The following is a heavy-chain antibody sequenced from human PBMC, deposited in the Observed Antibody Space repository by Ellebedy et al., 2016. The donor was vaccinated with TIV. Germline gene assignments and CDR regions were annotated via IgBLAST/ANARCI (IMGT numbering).Heavy chain of an antibody. J-gene: IGHJ4*02. Sequence: GESLKISCAASGFTFRSYAMNWVRQAPGKGLEWVSGIGSSGVGTYYADSVEGRFTISRDNSKNTLYLQMNSLRAEDTAVYYCAREARSGWYLDYWGQGTLVTVSS. V-gene: IGHV3-23*01. CDR3: AREARSGWYLDY. D-gene: IGHD6-19*01. CDR2: IGSSGVGT. CDR1: GFTFRSYA.